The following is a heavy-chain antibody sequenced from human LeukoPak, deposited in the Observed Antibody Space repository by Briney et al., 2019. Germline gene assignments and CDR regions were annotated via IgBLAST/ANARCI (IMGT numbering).Heavy chain of an antibody. Sequence: ASVKVSCKASGYTFNDYYMHWVRQAPGQGLEWMGRINPNRGGTNYAQKFQGRVTMTRDTSISTAYMELSRLRYDDKAVYYCARGTTEGDYWGQGTLVTVSS. D-gene: IGHD1-1*01. J-gene: IGHJ4*02. CDR1: GYTFNDYY. CDR2: INPNRGGT. CDR3: ARGTTEGDY. V-gene: IGHV1-2*06.